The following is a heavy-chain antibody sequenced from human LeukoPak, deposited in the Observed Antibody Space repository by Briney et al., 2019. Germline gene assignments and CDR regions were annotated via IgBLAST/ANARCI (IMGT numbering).Heavy chain of an antibody. D-gene: IGHD3-10*01. CDR1: GYTFTSYG. J-gene: IGHJ4*02. CDR3: ARVRVRGVKPYYFDY. CDR2: ISAYNGNT. V-gene: IGHV1-18*01. Sequence: ASVKVSCEASGYTFTSYGISWVRQAPGQGLEWMGWISAYNGNTNYAQKLQGRVTMTTDTSTSTAYMELRSLRSDDTAVYYCARVRVRGVKPYYFDYWAREPWSPSPQ.